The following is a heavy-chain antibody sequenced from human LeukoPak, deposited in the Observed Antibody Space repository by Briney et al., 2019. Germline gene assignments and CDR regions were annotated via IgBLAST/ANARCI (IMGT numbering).Heavy chain of an antibody. Sequence: SETLSLTCTISSGSISNYYWSWIRQPPGKRLEWIGYIYYSGTTNYNPSLKSRVTISVDTSKNQFSLRLSSVTTADTAVYYCARDLAGYPHGFDIWGQGTMVTVSS. J-gene: IGHJ3*02. CDR3: ARDLAGYPHGFDI. D-gene: IGHD3-16*02. CDR1: SGSISNYY. CDR2: IYYSGTT. V-gene: IGHV4-59*01.